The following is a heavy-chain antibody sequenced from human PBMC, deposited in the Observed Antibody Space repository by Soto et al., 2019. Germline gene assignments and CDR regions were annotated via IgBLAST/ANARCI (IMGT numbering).Heavy chain of an antibody. CDR2: INHSGST. Sequence: SEKLSLTYAVHGGSFSGYYWSWIRQPPGKGLEWIGEINHSGSTNYNPSLKSRVTISVDTSKNQFSLKLSSVTAVDTAVYYCARGHYYYYGMDVWGQGTTVTVSS. CDR3: ARGHYYYYGMDV. J-gene: IGHJ6*02. CDR1: GGSFSGYY. V-gene: IGHV4-34*01.